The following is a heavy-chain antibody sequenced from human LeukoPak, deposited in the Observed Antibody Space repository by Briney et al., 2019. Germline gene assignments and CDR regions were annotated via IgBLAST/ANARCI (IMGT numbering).Heavy chain of an antibody. Sequence: SETLSLTCTVSGGSISSYYWSWIRQPPGKGLEWIGYIYYSGSTNYNPSLKSRVTISVDTSKNQFSLKLSSVTAADTAVYYCARGDCSGGSCYFDYWGQGTLVTVSS. CDR2: IYYSGST. D-gene: IGHD2-15*01. J-gene: IGHJ4*02. CDR1: GGSISSYY. CDR3: ARGDCSGGSCYFDY. V-gene: IGHV4-59*12.